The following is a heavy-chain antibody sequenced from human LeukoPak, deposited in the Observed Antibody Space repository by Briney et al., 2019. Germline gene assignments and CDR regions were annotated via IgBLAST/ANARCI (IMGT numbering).Heavy chain of an antibody. CDR3: AREGYYDSSGYSQDWDY. J-gene: IGHJ4*02. CDR2: IKQDGSEK. CDR1: GFTFSSYW. Sequence: PGGPLRLSCAASGFTFSSYWMSWVRQAPGKGLEWVANIKQDGSEKYYVDSVKGRFTISRDNAKNSLYLQMNSLRAEDTAVYYCAREGYYDSSGYSQDWDYWGQGTLVTVSS. V-gene: IGHV3-7*01. D-gene: IGHD3-22*01.